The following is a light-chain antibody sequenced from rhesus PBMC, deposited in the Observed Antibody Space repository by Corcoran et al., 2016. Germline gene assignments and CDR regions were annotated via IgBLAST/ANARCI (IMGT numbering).Light chain of an antibody. CDR1: QGITND. CDR3: QNYYSTPYS. Sequence: DIQMTQSPSSLSASVGDRVTITCRASQGITNDLAWYQQKPGETPKLLIYEAASLQSGIPSRFSGSGAGTDFTLTISSLQPEDFATYYCQNYYSTPYSFGQGTKVEIK. J-gene: IGKJ2*01. CDR2: EAA. V-gene: IGKV1-25*01.